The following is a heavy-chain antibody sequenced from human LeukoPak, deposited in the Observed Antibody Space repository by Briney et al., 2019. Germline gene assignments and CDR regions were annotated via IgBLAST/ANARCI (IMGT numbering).Heavy chain of an antibody. Sequence: GGSLRLSCAASGFTFSSYAMGWVRQAPGKGLEWVSAISGSGGSTYYADSVKGRFTISRDNSKNTLYLLMNSLRAEDTAVYYCAKDPQIRTYYYDSSGYYYRGAFDIWGQGTMVTVSS. D-gene: IGHD3-22*01. CDR1: GFTFSSYA. CDR3: AKDPQIRTYYYDSSGYYYRGAFDI. V-gene: IGHV3-23*01. CDR2: ISGSGGST. J-gene: IGHJ3*02.